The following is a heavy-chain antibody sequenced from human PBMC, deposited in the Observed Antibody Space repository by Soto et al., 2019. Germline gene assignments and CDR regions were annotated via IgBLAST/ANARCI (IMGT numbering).Heavy chain of an antibody. Sequence: PGESLKISCKASGYSFTSYWIAWVRQMPGKGLEWMGSIYPGDSDTRYSPSFQGQVTISADKSINTVYLQWSSLKASDTAMYYCASKISWFHYWGQGTLVTVSS. CDR1: GYSFTSYW. D-gene: IGHD6-6*01. CDR3: ASKISWFHY. V-gene: IGHV5-51*01. J-gene: IGHJ1*01. CDR2: IYPGDSDT.